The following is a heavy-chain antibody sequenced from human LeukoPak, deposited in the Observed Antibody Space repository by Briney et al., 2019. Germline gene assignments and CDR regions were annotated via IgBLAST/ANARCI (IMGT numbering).Heavy chain of an antibody. Sequence: SETLSLTCIVSGGSIRSYYWSWIRQPPGKGLEWIGYIYYSGSTNYNPSLKSRVTISVDASRKQFSLKLSSVTAADTAVYYCARGRSNRDYWGQGTLVTVSS. CDR2: IYYSGST. J-gene: IGHJ4*02. CDR3: ARGRSNRDY. D-gene: IGHD3-16*01. V-gene: IGHV4-59*12. CDR1: GGSIRSYY.